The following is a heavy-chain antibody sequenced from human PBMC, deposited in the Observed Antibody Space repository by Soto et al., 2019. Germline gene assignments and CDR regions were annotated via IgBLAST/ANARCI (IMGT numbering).Heavy chain of an antibody. Sequence: NGLEWVAVIWYDGSNKYYGDSVKGRFTISRDNSKNTLYLEMNSLRAEDRAVYYCARNLFSWKPTDSYYCYGMDV. CDR2: IWYDGSNK. J-gene: IGHJ6*01. D-gene: IGHD1-1*01. V-gene: IGHV3-33*01. CDR3: ARNLFSWKPTDSYYCYGMDV.